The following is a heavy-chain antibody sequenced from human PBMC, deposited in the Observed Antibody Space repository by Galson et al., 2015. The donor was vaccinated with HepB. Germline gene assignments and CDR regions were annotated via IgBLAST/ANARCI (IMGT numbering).Heavy chain of an antibody. V-gene: IGHV3-7*01. CDR3: ARARRHSTPDPHHFDN. J-gene: IGHJ4*02. D-gene: IGHD6-13*01. CDR1: GFTLRNYW. Sequence: SLRLSCAASGFTLRNYWMSWVRQAPGKGLEWVANINADGCEKYYVDSVRGRFTISRDNAENSVSLQMNSLRAEDTAVYYCARARRHSTPDPHHFDNWGQGSLVTVSS. CDR2: INADGCEK.